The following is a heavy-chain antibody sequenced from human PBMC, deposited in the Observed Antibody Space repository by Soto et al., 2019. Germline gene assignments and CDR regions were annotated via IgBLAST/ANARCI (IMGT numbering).Heavy chain of an antibody. Sequence: XGTLSLTCAVYGGSFSGYYWSGMRQPPGKGLEWIGEINHSGSTNYNPSLKSRVTISVDTSKNQFSLKLSSVTAADTAVYYCARGGGRGYSYGYYYYYGMDVWGQGTTVTVSS. D-gene: IGHD5-18*01. J-gene: IGHJ6*02. CDR1: GGSFSGYY. CDR2: INHSGST. V-gene: IGHV4-34*01. CDR3: ARGGGRGYSYGYYYYYGMDV.